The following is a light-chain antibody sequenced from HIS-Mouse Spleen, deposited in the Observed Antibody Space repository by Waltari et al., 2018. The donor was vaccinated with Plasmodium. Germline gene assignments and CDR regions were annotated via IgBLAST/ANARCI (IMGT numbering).Light chain of an antibody. V-gene: IGLV1-44*01. CDR1: ISSIGSNT. Sequence: GPRVTISCSGSISSIGSNTVHWYQQLPGTAPKLLIYSNNQRPSGVPDRFSGSKSGTSASLAISGLQSEDEADYYCAAWDDSLNGVVFAGGTKLTVL. CDR2: SNN. J-gene: IGLJ2*01. CDR3: AAWDDSLNGVV.